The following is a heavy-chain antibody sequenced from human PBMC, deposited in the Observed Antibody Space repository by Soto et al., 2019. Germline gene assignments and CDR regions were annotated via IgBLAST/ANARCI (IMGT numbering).Heavy chain of an antibody. V-gene: IGHV1-3*01. CDR1: GYTFRNYA. J-gene: IGHJ6*02. Sequence: ASVKVSCKANGYTFRNYAMHWVRQAPGQGLEWMGWINGGNGNTKYSQKFQGRVTITRDTSASTAYMELSSLRSEDTAVYYCARDGPIYDILSARYFYGMDVWRQGTTVTVSS. CDR3: ARDGPIYDILSARYFYGMDV. CDR2: INGGNGNT. D-gene: IGHD3-9*01.